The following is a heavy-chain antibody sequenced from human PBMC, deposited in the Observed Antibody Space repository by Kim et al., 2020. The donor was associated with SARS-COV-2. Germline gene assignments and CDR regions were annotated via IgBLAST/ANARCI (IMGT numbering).Heavy chain of an antibody. Sequence: GGSLRLSCAASGFTVSSNYMSWVRQAPGKGLEWVSVIYSGGSTYYADSVKGRFTISRDNSKNTLYLQMNSLRAEATAVYYCAGEVRYYDILTGYYPYYYYGMDVWGQGTTVTVSS. J-gene: IGHJ6*02. CDR3: AGEVRYYDILTGYYPYYYYGMDV. CDR1: GFTVSSNY. CDR2: IYSGGST. D-gene: IGHD3-9*01. V-gene: IGHV3-66*01.